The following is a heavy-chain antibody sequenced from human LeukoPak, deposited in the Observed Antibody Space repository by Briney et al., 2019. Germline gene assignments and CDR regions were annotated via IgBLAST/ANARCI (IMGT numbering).Heavy chain of an antibody. Sequence: GGSLRLSCAASGFTFSSYWMSWVRQAPGKGLEWVANINQDGSEKYYVDSVKGRFTISRDNAKNSLYLQMNSLRAEDTAVYYCARDWIWRISGGRSDAFDIWGQGTMVTVSS. CDR3: ARDWIWRISGGRSDAFDI. D-gene: IGHD2-15*01. CDR1: GFTFSSYW. J-gene: IGHJ3*02. CDR2: INQDGSEK. V-gene: IGHV3-7*01.